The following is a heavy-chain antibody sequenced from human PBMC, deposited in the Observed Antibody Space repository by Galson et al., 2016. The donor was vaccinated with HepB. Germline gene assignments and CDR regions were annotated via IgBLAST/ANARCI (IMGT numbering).Heavy chain of an antibody. CDR2: TNRDGSTT. D-gene: IGHD6-19*01. Sequence: SLRLSCAASGFTFSNYWMHWVRQAPGKGLVWVSRTNRDGSTTRYADSVKGRFTISRDDAKNTLYLHMNSLRAEDTAVYYCASSHDSGWYGRFENWGQGTLVTVSS. CDR3: ASSHDSGWYGRFEN. V-gene: IGHV3-74*01. J-gene: IGHJ4*02. CDR1: GFTFSNYW.